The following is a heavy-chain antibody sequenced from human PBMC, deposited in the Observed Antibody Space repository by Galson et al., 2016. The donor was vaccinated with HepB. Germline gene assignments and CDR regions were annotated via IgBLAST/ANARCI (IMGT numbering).Heavy chain of an antibody. J-gene: IGHJ4*02. Sequence: SLRLSCAASGLTFSDYYMNWIRQAPGKGLEWVSYISSSGSTIYYADSVKGRFTISRDNAKNSLYLQMNSLRAEDTAVYYCARVRCSSGCKLPFYWGQGTLVTVSS. CDR2: ISSSGSTI. CDR1: GLTFSDYY. V-gene: IGHV3-11*04. CDR3: ARVRCSSGCKLPFY. D-gene: IGHD6-19*01.